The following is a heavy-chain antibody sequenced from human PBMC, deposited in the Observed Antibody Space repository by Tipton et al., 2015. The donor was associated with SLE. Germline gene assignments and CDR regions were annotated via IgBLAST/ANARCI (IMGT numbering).Heavy chain of an antibody. CDR1: ARSFGGYY. V-gene: IGHV4-34*01. CDR2: VNHSGRT. Sequence: TLSLTCAVSARSFGGYYWTWIRQPPGKGLEWIGEVNHSGRTNYNPSLKSRVTISIDTSKNQFSLRLSSVTAADTAVYYCAGAWQGYCSGGTCYVLDYWGQGTLVTVSS. D-gene: IGHD2-15*01. J-gene: IGHJ4*02. CDR3: AGAWQGYCSGGTCYVLDY.